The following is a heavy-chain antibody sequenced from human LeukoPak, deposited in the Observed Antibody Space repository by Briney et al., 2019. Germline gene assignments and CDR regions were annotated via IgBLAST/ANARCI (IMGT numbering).Heavy chain of an antibody. V-gene: IGHV4-34*01. J-gene: IGHJ4*02. CDR1: GGSFSVYY. D-gene: IGHD6-6*01. CDR3: ARNPSLVSLDY. Sequence: NPSETLSLTCAAYGGSFSVYYWSWIRQPPGKGLEWIGEINDSGSTNYNPSLKSRATISVDTSKNQFSLKLSSVTAADTAIYYCARNPSLVSLDYWGQGTLVTVSS. CDR2: INDSGST.